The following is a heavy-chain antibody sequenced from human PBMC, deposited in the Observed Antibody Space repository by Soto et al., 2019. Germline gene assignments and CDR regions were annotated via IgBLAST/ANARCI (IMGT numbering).Heavy chain of an antibody. J-gene: IGHJ3*02. CDR3: ATSLLGIVVVVAAGAFDI. CDR1: GYTLTELS. V-gene: IGHV1-24*01. Sequence: ASVKVSCKVSGYTLTELSMHWVRQAPGKGLEWMGGFDPEDGETIYAQKFQGRVTMTEDTSTDTAYMELSSLRSEDTAVYYCATSLLGIVVVVAAGAFDIWGQGTMVTVSS. D-gene: IGHD2-15*01. CDR2: FDPEDGET.